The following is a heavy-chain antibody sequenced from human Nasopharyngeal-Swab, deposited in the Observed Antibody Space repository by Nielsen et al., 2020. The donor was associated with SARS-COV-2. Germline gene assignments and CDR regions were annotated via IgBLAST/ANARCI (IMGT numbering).Heavy chain of an antibody. CDR2: IKQDGSEK. Sequence: WIRQPPGKGLGWVANIKQDGSEKYYVDSVKGRLTISRDNAKNSLYLQMNSLRAEDTAVYYCAREWFGDHTPPTYYYGMDVWGQGTTVTVSS. D-gene: IGHD3-10*01. CDR3: AREWFGDHTPPTYYYGMDV. V-gene: IGHV3-7*03. J-gene: IGHJ6*02.